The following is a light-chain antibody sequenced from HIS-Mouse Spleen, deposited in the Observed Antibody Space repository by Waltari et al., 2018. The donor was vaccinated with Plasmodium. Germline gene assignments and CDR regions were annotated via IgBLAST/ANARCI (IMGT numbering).Light chain of an antibody. CDR1: ALTKQY. CDR2: EDS. J-gene: IGLJ3*02. V-gene: IGLV3-10*01. Sequence: SYELTQPPSVSVYPGQTARNTCSGDALTKQYAYCYQQKSGQAPVLVIYEDSKRPSGIPERFSGSSSGTMATLTISGAQVEDEADYYCYSTDSSGNHRVFGGGTKLTVL. CDR3: YSTDSSGNHRV.